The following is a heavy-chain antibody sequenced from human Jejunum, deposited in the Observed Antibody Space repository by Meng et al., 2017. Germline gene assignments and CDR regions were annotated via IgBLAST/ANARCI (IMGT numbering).Heavy chain of an antibody. CDR1: GFTFSSYA. Sequence: GGSLRLSCAASGFTFSSYAMSWVLQPPGKGLEWVSDINYSGVSTYYADSVKGRFTISRDNSKNTLYLQLNSLRAEDTAVYYCAKRNGSGSYRFFDYWGQGTLVTVSS. J-gene: IGHJ4*02. V-gene: IGHV3-23*01. CDR3: AKRNGSGSYRFFDY. CDR2: INYSGVST. D-gene: IGHD3-10*01.